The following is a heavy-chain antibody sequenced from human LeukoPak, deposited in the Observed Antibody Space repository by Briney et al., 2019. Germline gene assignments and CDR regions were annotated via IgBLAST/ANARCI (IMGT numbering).Heavy chain of an antibody. Sequence: GGSLRLSCAASGFTFDGHVMHWVRQAPGKGLEWVSSISWNSGSIAYADSVKGRFTIPRDNANNSLYLQMNSLRPEDTALYYCAKDFSTGPFLGMTKGFDYWGQGTLVTVSS. CDR3: AKDFSTGPFLGMTKGFDY. V-gene: IGHV3-9*01. J-gene: IGHJ4*02. D-gene: IGHD1-20*01. CDR2: ISWNSGSI. CDR1: GFTFDGHV.